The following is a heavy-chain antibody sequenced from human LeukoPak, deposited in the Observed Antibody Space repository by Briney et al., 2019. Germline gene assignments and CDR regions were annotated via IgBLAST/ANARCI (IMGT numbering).Heavy chain of an antibody. CDR3: AKKNYDGDRSFDY. D-gene: IGHD4-23*01. CDR1: GGSFSGSY. V-gene: IGHV4-34*01. CDR2: ISHGENP. Sequence: SETLSLTCAVFGGSFSGSYWSWIRQPPGMGLEWIGEISHGENPTYNPSLKSRVIISADTSKNQFSLKLTSVTAADTAVYYCAKKNYDGDRSFDYWGQGTLVTVSS. J-gene: IGHJ4*02.